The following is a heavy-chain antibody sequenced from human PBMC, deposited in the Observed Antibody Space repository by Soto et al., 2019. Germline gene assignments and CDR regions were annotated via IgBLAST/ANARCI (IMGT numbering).Heavy chain of an antibody. CDR3: ARREDSSVDNYFDY. Sequence: QVQLVQSGAEVKKPGSSVKVSCKASGGTFSSYTISWVRQAPGQGLEWMGRIIPILGIANYAQKFQGRVTITADKSTSTAYMELSSLRSEDTAVYYCARREDSSVDNYFDYWGQGTLVTVSS. V-gene: IGHV1-69*02. CDR2: IIPILGIA. CDR1: GGTFSSYT. D-gene: IGHD6-19*01. J-gene: IGHJ4*02.